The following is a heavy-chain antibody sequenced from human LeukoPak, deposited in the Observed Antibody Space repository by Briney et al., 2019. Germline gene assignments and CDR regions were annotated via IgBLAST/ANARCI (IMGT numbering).Heavy chain of an antibody. CDR3: AREKGGYYDSSGGWFDP. J-gene: IGHJ5*02. V-gene: IGHV4-39*07. CDR1: GGSISSGGYY. D-gene: IGHD3-22*01. Sequence: SETLSLTCTVSGGSISSGGYYWSWIRQPPGKGLEWIGEINHSGSTNYNPSLKSRVTISVDTSKNQFSLKLSSVTAADTAVYYCAREKGGYYDSSGGWFDPWGQGTLVTVSS. CDR2: INHSGST.